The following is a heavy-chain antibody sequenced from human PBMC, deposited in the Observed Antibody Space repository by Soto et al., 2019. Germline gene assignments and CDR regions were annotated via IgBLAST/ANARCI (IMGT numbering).Heavy chain of an antibody. D-gene: IGHD6-6*01. J-gene: IGHJ5*02. V-gene: IGHV1-2*02. CDR2: INPNSGGT. Sequence: ASVKVSCKPSGFTFTDYYIHWVRQAPGQGLEWMGWINPNSGGTNYAQKFQGRVTMTRDTSISTAYTELSSAYMELSRLRSDDTAVYYCARDAAGSSIAALFDPWGQGTLVTVSS. CDR1: GFTFTDYY. CDR3: ARDAAGSSIAALFDP.